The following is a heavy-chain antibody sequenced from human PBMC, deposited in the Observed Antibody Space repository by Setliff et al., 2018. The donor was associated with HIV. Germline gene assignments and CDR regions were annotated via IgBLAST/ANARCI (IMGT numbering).Heavy chain of an antibody. Sequence: LSLTCTVSGGAISSGGYYWSWIRQHPGKGLEWIGYIFNSGRTYYNPSLKSRVTISVDMSNNQFSLKVTSVTAADTAVYYCMRGRSITIFGVAYFDFWGQGTQVTVSS. CDR3: MRGRSITIFGVAYFDF. CDR2: IFNSGRT. V-gene: IGHV4-31*03. J-gene: IGHJ4*02. D-gene: IGHD3-3*01. CDR1: GGAISSGGYY.